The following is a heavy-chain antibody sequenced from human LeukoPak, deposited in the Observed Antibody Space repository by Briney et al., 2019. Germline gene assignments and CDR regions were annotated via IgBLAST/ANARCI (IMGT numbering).Heavy chain of an antibody. CDR3: AKDLSTTWYAGGFDS. J-gene: IGHJ5*01. Sequence: PGGSLRLSCASSGFTFSSYGMHWVRQAPGKGLEWVAFIRYDGSNKYYADSVKGRFTISRDNSKNTLYLQMNSLRAEDTAVYYCAKDLSTTWYAGGFDSWGQGILVTVSS. V-gene: IGHV3-30*02. D-gene: IGHD6-13*01. CDR1: GFTFSSYG. CDR2: IRYDGSNK.